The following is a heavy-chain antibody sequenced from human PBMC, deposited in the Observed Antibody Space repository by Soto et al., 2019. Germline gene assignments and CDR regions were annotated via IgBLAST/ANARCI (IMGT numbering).Heavy chain of an antibody. D-gene: IGHD4-4*01. Sequence: EVQLVESGGGLVQPGGSLRLSCAASGFTFSVYWMHWVRQAPGKGLVWVSRIDSDGSTTSYADSVKGRFTISRDNDKSTLYLQMNSLRAEDTAVYYCRRPGYSNYGSGVDVWGKGTTVTVSS. CDR2: IDSDGSTT. CDR1: GFTFSVYW. CDR3: RRPGYSNYGSGVDV. V-gene: IGHV3-74*01. J-gene: IGHJ6*04.